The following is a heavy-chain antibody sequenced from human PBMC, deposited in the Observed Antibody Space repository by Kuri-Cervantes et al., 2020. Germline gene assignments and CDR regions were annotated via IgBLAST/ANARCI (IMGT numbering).Heavy chain of an antibody. D-gene: IGHD3-22*01. CDR3: GKDLVVGSGYYYDY. V-gene: IGHV3-23*01. J-gene: IGHJ4*02. CDR2: ISGSGGNT. CDR1: GFTFSSYA. Sequence: GESLKISCAASGFTFSSYAMSWVRQAPGKGLEWVSAISGSGGNTYYADTVKGRLTISRDNSKNTLYLQMNSLRSEYTAVYYCGKDLVVGSGYYYDYWGQGTLVTVSS.